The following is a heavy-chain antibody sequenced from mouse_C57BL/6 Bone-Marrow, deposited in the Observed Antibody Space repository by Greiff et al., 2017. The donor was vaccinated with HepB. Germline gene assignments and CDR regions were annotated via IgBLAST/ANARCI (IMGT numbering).Heavy chain of an antibody. CDR1: GFTFSDYG. Sequence: EVHLVESGGGLVKPGGSLKLSCAASGFTFSDYGMHWVRQAPEKGLEWVAYISSGSSTIYYADTVKGRFTISRDNAKNTLFLQMTSLRSEDTAMYYCARGCHYYGSWFAYWGQGTLVTVSA. CDR3: ARGCHYYGSWFAY. CDR2: ISSGSSTI. V-gene: IGHV5-17*01. D-gene: IGHD1-1*01. J-gene: IGHJ3*01.